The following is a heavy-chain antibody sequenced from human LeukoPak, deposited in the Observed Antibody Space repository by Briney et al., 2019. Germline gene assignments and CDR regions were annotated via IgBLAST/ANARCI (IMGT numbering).Heavy chain of an antibody. Sequence: SETLSLTCTVSGGSISSYYWSWIRQPPGKGLEWVGYVYYSGSTNYNPSLKSRVTISVDTSKNQFSPKLSSVTAADTAVYYCAQGIAVAGTVLFAYWGQGTLVTVSS. CDR3: AQGIAVAGTVLFAY. J-gene: IGHJ4*02. D-gene: IGHD6-19*01. CDR1: GGSISSYY. V-gene: IGHV4-59*01. CDR2: VYYSGST.